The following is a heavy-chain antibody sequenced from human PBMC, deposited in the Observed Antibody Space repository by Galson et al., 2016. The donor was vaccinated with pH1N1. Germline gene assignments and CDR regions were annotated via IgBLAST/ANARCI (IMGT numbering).Heavy chain of an antibody. CDR3: AAPHSPRYDFDF. Sequence: SVKVSCKASGYIFTRYYMHWVRQAPGQGLEWVGIIYPRDGGAVYAQRLQGRVTLTRDTSTSTVHMELTSLRPDDTAVYYCAAPHSPRYDFDFWGQGTMVTVSS. J-gene: IGHJ3*01. CDR2: IYPRDGGA. V-gene: IGHV1-46*03. D-gene: IGHD1-26*01. CDR1: GYIFTRYY.